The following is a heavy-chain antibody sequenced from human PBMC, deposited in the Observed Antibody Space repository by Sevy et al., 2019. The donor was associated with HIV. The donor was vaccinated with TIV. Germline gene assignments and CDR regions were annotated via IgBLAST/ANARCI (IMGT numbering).Heavy chain of an antibody. J-gene: IGHJ4*02. CDR3: ARDRDYDYIWGTFPYRDF. CDR1: GYIFTSYG. D-gene: IGHD3-16*01. V-gene: IGHV1-18*01. Sequence: ASVKVSCKASGYIFTSYGISWVRQAPGRGLEWVGWISPYKGTTNYAQKFQGRVTMTTDTSTFQVYMQLRSLRSDDTAIYYGARDRDYDYIWGTFPYRDFWGQGTLVTVSS. CDR2: ISPYKGTT.